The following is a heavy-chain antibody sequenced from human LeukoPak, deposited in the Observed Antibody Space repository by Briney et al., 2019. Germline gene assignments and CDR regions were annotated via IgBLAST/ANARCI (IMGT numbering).Heavy chain of an antibody. V-gene: IGHV4-39*01. CDR2: IYYSGST. D-gene: IGHD5-24*01. CDR3: ARGMGFDP. Sequence: PSGTLTLTCTVSGGSISSSSYYWGWIRQPPGKGLEWIGSIYYSGSTYYNPSLKSRVTISVDTSKNQFSLKLSSVTAADTAVYYCARGMGFDPWGQGTLVTVSS. CDR1: GGSISSSSYY. J-gene: IGHJ5*02.